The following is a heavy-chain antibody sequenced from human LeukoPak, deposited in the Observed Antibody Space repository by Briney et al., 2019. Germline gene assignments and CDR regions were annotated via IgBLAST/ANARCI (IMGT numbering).Heavy chain of an antibody. CDR1: GFTFSSYA. CDR2: IYYSGST. J-gene: IGHJ5*02. Sequence: LRLSCAASGFTFSSYAMSWVRQPPGKGLEWIGYIYYSGSTYYNPSLKSRVTISVDTSKNQFSLKLSSVTAADTAVYYCARINYYDSSGLWGWFDPWGQGTLVTVSS. CDR3: ARINYYDSSGLWGWFDP. D-gene: IGHD3-22*01. V-gene: IGHV4-30-4*08.